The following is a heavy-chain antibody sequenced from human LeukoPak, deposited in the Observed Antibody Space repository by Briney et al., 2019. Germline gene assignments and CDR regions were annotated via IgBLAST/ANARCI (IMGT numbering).Heavy chain of an antibody. CDR1: DGSLSGNY. D-gene: IGHD3-22*01. Sequence: SETLSLTCSVYDGSLSGNYWSWVRQPPGKGLEWIGETSHGGHTNYNPSLESRVTISIDTSKNQFSLKLTSVTAADTAVYYCARDNDSSGTPQRTFDYWGQGTLVTVSS. J-gene: IGHJ4*02. V-gene: IGHV4-34*01. CDR3: ARDNDSSGTPQRTFDY. CDR2: TSHGGHT.